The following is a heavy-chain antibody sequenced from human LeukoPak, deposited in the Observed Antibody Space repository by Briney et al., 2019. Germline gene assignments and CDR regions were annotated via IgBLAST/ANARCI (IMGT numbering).Heavy chain of an antibody. D-gene: IGHD6-19*01. Sequence: GGSLRLSCAASGFTFSSYAMSWVRQARGKGGEWGSAISGRGGSTYYADCVKGRFTISRDNSKNTVYVKMNSLRAEDTAVYYCAKDLEQWLIPYYFDYWGQGTLVTVSS. CDR3: AKDLEQWLIPYYFDY. CDR2: ISGRGGST. J-gene: IGHJ4*02. CDR1: GFTFSSYA. V-gene: IGHV3-23*01.